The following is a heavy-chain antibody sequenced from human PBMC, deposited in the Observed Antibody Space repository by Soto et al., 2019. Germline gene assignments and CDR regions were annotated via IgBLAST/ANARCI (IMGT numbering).Heavy chain of an antibody. J-gene: IGHJ5*02. V-gene: IGHV4-4*07. CDR1: GASISGFY. Sequence: SETLSLTCTVSGASISGFYWSWIRKSAGKGLEWIGRIYATGTTDYNPSLKSRVMMSVDTSKKQFSLKLRSVTAADTAVYYCVRDGTKTLRDWFDPWGKG. CDR3: VRDGTKTLRDWFDP. CDR2: IYATGTT. D-gene: IGHD1-1*01.